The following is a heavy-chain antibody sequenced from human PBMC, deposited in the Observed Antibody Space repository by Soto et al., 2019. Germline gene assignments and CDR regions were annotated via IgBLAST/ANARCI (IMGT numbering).Heavy chain of an antibody. V-gene: IGHV3-23*01. CDR1: GFTFSSSA. CDR3: AKDVGDAFDI. CDR2: ISRSGGST. Sequence: EVQPSASGGGLVQPGGSLRLSCAASGFTFSSSAMSCVRQAPGKGLEWVSAISRSGGSTYYADSVKGRFTISRDNSKNALDLEMNSLRAEATAVYYCAKDVGDAFDIWGQGTMVTVSS. D-gene: IGHD2-15*01. J-gene: IGHJ3*02.